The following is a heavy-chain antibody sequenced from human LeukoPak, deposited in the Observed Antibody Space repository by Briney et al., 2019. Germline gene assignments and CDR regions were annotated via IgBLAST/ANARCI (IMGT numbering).Heavy chain of an antibody. Sequence: SETLSLTCTVSGGSISSGSYYWGWIRQPPGKGLEWIGSIYYSGSTYYNPSLKSRVTISVDTSKNQFSLKLSSVTAADTAVYYCANYDSSGYYYYYWGQGTLVTVSS. D-gene: IGHD3-22*01. CDR2: IYYSGST. CDR3: ANYDSSGYYYYY. CDR1: GGSISSGSYY. J-gene: IGHJ4*02. V-gene: IGHV4-39*01.